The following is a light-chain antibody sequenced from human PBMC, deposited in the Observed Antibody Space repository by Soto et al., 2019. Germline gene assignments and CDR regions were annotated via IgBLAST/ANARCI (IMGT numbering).Light chain of an antibody. J-gene: IGLJ2*01. Sequence: QSALTQPASVSGSPGQSITISCTGTSSDVGGYNYVSWYQQHPGKAPKLMIYDVSNRPSGVSNRFSGSKSGNTVSLTISGLQAEDEADYYCSSYTGSSTLVVFGGGTKVTVL. V-gene: IGLV2-14*01. CDR1: SSDVGGYNY. CDR2: DVS. CDR3: SSYTGSSTLVV.